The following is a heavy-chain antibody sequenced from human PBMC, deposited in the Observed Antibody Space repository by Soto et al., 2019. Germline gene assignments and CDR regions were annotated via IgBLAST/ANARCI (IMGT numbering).Heavy chain of an antibody. CDR2: IYYSGNT. CDR3: ASQSRGNYNTLFDY. CDR1: GGSSSSSSYY. Sequence: SEALFLTCTVPGGSSSSSSYYWGWIRQTQGKGLEWIGSIYYSGNTYYNPSLKSRVTISVDTSKNQFSLELSSVTAADTAVYYCASQSRGNYNTLFDYWGQGTLVTVSS. V-gene: IGHV4-39*01. J-gene: IGHJ4*02. D-gene: IGHD1-26*01.